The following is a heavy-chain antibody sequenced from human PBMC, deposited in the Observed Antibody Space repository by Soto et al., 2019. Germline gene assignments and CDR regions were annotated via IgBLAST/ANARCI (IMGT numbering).Heavy chain of an antibody. CDR2: ISFDGTKK. CDR3: AREDDYGYRYINYGFDV. V-gene: IGHV3-30-3*01. CDR1: GFTFNIYA. D-gene: IGHD4-17*01. Sequence: TGGSLRLSCSASGFTFNIYALHWVRQAPGKGLEWVAVISFDGTKKYYSDSVKGRFTISRDNLKNTLYLQMNNLRVEDAALYFCAREDDYGYRYINYGFDVWGQGTTVTVSS. J-gene: IGHJ6*02.